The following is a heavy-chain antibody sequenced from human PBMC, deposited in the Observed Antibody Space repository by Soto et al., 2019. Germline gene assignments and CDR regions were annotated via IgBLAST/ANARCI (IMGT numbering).Heavy chain of an antibody. J-gene: IGHJ4*02. Sequence: SETLSLTCTVSGGSISSGGYYWSWIRQHPGKGLEWIGYIYYSGINYYNPSLKSRATISVDTSKNQFSLKLSSVTAAGTAVYYCARGDNSLFDYWGQGTLVTVSS. V-gene: IGHV4-31*03. CDR1: GGSISSGGYY. CDR2: IYYSGIN. D-gene: IGHD1-20*01. CDR3: ARGDNSLFDY.